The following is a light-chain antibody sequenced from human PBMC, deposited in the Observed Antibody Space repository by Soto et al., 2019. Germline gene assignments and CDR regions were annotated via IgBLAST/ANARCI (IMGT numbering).Light chain of an antibody. CDR2: GAS. CDR1: QSVSSSY. Sequence: IVLTQSPGTLYLTPGERATLSCRASQSVSSSYLAWYQQKPGQAPRLLIYGASSRATGIPDRFSGSGSGTDFTLTISRLEPEDFAVYYCQQYGSSRTFGQGTKVDIK. V-gene: IGKV3-20*01. CDR3: QQYGSSRT. J-gene: IGKJ1*01.